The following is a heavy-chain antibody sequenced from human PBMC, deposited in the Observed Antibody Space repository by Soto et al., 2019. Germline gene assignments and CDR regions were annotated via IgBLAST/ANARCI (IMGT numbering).Heavy chain of an antibody. CDR3: TRDGDGRMTTNPYYYYGMDV. CDR1: GGSFSGYY. J-gene: IGHJ6*02. D-gene: IGHD2-21*02. CDR2: VYYSGGA. Sequence: SETLSLTCAVYGGSFSGYYWSWIRQPPGKGLEWIGNVYYSGGAKYNPSVKRRVSISVDTSKNQFSLNLSSVTAADTAVYYCTRDGDGRMTTNPYYYYGMDVWGPGITVTVSS. V-gene: IGHV4-59*01.